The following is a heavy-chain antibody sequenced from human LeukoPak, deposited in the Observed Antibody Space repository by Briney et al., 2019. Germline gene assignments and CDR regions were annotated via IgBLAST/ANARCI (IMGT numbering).Heavy chain of an antibody. CDR1: GFTFSSYW. CDR2: INSDGSST. V-gene: IGHV3-74*01. CDR3: AREGGYSGYEIDY. D-gene: IGHD5-12*01. J-gene: IGHJ4*02. Sequence: GGSLRLSCAASGFTFSSYWMHWVRQAPGKGLVWVSRINSDGSSTSYADSVKGRFTISRDNAENTLYLQMNSLRAEDTAVYYCAREGGYSGYEIDYWGQGTLVTVSS.